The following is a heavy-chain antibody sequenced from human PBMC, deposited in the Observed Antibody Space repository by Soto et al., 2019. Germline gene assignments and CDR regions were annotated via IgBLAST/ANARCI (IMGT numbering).Heavy chain of an antibody. CDR1: GDSISSYY. CDR2: IYYSGST. CDR3: ARSWRYFYGSGSYYYYYMDV. Sequence: SETLSLTCTVSGDSISSYYWSWIRQPPGKGLEWIGYIYYSGSTNYNPSLKSRGTISVDTSKNQFSLKLSSVPAADTAVYYCARSWRYFYGSGSYYYYYMDVWGKGTTVTVSS. D-gene: IGHD3-10*01. V-gene: IGHV4-59*01. J-gene: IGHJ6*03.